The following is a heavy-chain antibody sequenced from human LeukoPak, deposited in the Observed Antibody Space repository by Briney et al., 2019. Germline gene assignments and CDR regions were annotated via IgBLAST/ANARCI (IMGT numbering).Heavy chain of an antibody. D-gene: IGHD6-19*01. CDR1: GFTFSSYS. V-gene: IGHV3-48*01. CDR3: ARDRLGSGWPTPLDAFDI. CDR2: ISSSSSTI. J-gene: IGHJ3*02. Sequence: GGSLRLSCAASGFTFSSYSMNWVRQAPGKGLEWVSYISSSSSTIYYADSVKGRFTISRDNAKNSLYLQMNSLRAEDTAVYYCARDRLGSGWPTPLDAFDIWGQGTMVTVSS.